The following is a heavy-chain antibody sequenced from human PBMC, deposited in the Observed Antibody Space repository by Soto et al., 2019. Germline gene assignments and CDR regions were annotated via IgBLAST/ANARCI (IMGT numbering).Heavy chain of an antibody. CDR1: GGSISSGGYY. CDR2: IYYSGST. J-gene: IGHJ6*02. Sequence: PSETLSLTCTVSGGSISSGGYYWSWIRQHPGKGLEWIGYIYYSGSTYYNPSLKSRVTISVDTSKNQFSLKLSSVTAADTAVYYCARVGTMVRGATDYYYGMDVWGQGTTVTVSS. CDR3: ARVGTMVRGATDYYYGMDV. V-gene: IGHV4-31*03. D-gene: IGHD3-10*01.